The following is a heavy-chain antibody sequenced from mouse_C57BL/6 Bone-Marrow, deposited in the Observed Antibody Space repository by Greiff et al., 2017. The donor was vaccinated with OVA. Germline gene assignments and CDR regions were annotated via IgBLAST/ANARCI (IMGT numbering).Heavy chain of an antibody. J-gene: IGHJ2*01. CDR3: ARSSTVVASWYFDY. D-gene: IGHD1-1*01. CDR2: IYPRSGNT. CDR1: GYTFTSYG. V-gene: IGHV1-81*01. Sequence: QVQLKQSGAELARPGASVKLSCKASGYTFTSYGISWVKQRTGQGLEWIGEIYPRSGNTYYNEKFKGKATLTADKSSSTAYMELRSLTSEDSAVYFCARSSTVVASWYFDYWGQGTTLTVSS.